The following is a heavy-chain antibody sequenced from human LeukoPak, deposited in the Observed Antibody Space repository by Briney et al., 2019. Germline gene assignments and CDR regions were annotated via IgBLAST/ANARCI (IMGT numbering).Heavy chain of an antibody. Sequence: GGSLRLSCSASGFTFSSYAMHWVRQAPGKGLEYVSAISSNGGSTYYADSVKGRFTISRDNSKNTLYLQISSLRAEDTAVYYCVKDQGIAVAALFDYWGQGTLVTVSS. J-gene: IGHJ4*02. CDR2: ISSNGGST. CDR3: VKDQGIAVAALFDY. CDR1: GFTFSSYA. V-gene: IGHV3-64D*06. D-gene: IGHD6-19*01.